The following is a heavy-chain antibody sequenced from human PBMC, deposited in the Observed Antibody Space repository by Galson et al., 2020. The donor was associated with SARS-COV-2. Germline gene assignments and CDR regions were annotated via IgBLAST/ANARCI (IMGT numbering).Heavy chain of an antibody. Sequence: GGSLRLSCAASEFTFSSYGMSWVRQAPGKGLQWVSSISGSGGSTYYADSVQGRFTISRDNSKDTLYLEMSNLRAEDTAIYYCAKDSQTTRYYYYYMDAWGKGTTVTVSS. J-gene: IGHJ6*03. D-gene: IGHD4-17*01. CDR2: ISGSGGST. V-gene: IGHV3-23*01. CDR3: AKDSQTTRYYYYYMDA. CDR1: EFTFSSYG.